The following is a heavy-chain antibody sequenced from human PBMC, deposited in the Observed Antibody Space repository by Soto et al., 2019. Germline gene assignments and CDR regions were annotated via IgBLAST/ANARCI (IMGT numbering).Heavy chain of an antibody. CDR2: ISGSGGST. CDR3: AKNIYNYGSRFDF. CDR1: GFTFSSYA. Sequence: GGSLRLSCAASGFTFSSYAMSWVRQAPGKGLEWVSAISGSGGSTYYADSVKGRFTISRDNSKITLYLQMNSLRAEDTAVYYCAKNIYNYGSRFDFWGQGTLVTVSS. D-gene: IGHD5-18*01. V-gene: IGHV3-23*01. J-gene: IGHJ4*02.